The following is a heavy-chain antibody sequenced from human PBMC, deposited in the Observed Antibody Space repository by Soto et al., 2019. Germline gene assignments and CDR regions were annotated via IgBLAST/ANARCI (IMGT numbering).Heavy chain of an antibody. CDR1: DYYFPGYN. D-gene: IGHD6-13*01. CDR3: ATVHRSSTSRGSDFDP. V-gene: IGHV1-2*02. J-gene: IGHJ5*02. Sequence: QVQLVQSGAEVKKPGASVKVSCKAYDYYFPGYNIHWVRQAPGQGLEWMGWSNPNSGVTTYTQKFQVRVTLTRDTSISTDYLAVRRLSSDVTAVYYCATVHRSSTSRGSDFDPGGQGTQVTVSS. CDR2: SNPNSGVT.